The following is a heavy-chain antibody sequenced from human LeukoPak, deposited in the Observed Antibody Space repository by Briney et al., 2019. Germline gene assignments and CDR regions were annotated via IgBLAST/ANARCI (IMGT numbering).Heavy chain of an antibody. J-gene: IGHJ4*02. CDR1: GCTFTSYD. CDR2: MNPNSGNT. CDR3: AREDRGVLIVDY. D-gene: IGHD3-10*01. V-gene: IGHV1-8*01. Sequence: ASVKVSCKASGCTFTSYDINWVRQATGQGLEWMGWMNPNSGNTGYAQKFQGRVTMARNTSISTAYMELSSLRSEDTAVYYCAREDRGVLIVDYWGQGTLVTVSS.